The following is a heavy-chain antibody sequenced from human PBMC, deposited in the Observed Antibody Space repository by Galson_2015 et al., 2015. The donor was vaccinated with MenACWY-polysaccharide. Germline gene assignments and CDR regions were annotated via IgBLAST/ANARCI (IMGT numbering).Heavy chain of an antibody. Sequence: QSGAEVKKPGESLTISCQGSGYSFTTSWIGWVRQMPGKGLEWMGIIYPDDSGTKYSPSFQGQASMSVDKSIRTAYLQWSSLRASDTAMYYCAKPEVPSHMEGYYYGMDVWGQGTSVIVSS. J-gene: IGHJ6*02. D-gene: IGHD3-22*01. V-gene: IGHV5-51*01. CDR1: GYSFTTSW. CDR2: IYPDDSGT. CDR3: AKPEVPSHMEGYYYGMDV.